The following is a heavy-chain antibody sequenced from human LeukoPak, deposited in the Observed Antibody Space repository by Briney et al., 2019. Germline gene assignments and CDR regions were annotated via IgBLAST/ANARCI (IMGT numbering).Heavy chain of an antibody. Sequence: PSETLSLTCTVSGVSISSYHWSWIRQPPGKGLEWIAYINYSGRINYNPSLKSRVTISVETSKNQFSLKVNSVSAADTAVYYCARQASDHLFDYWGQGILVTVSS. CDR1: GVSISSYH. J-gene: IGHJ4*02. CDR2: INYSGRI. CDR3: ARQASDHLFDY. V-gene: IGHV4-59*08. D-gene: IGHD2-21*02.